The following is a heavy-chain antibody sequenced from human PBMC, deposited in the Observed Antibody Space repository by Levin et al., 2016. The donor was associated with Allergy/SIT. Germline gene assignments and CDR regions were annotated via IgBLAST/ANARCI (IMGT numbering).Heavy chain of an antibody. Sequence: WVRQAPGQGLEWMGGIIPIFGTANYAQKFQGRVTITADESTSTAYMELSSLRSEDTAVYYCARDPMVRGARCWFDPWGQGTLVTVSS. J-gene: IGHJ5*02. D-gene: IGHD3-10*01. CDR3: ARDPMVRGARCWFDP. V-gene: IGHV1-69*01. CDR2: IIPIFGTA.